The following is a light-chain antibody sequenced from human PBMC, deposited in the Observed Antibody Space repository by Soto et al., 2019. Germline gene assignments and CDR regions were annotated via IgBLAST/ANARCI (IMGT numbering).Light chain of an antibody. CDR2: HES. V-gene: IGKV3-15*01. CDR1: PSVNTN. CDR3: QQDSNWPFT. J-gene: IGKJ3*01. Sequence: EIVMTQSPATLSFSPGERATLSCRASPSVNTNLAWYQQKPGQAPRLLIYHESTRAIGIPARFSASGSGTEFTRTISSLQSEDFAFYYCQQDSNWPFTVRPGTKVDIK.